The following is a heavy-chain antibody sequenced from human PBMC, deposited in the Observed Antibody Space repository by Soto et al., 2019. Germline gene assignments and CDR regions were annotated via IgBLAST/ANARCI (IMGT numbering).Heavy chain of an antibody. CDR1: GGTFSSYT. D-gene: IGHD5-12*01. J-gene: IGHJ4*02. V-gene: IGHV1-69*02. CDR3: ARRSGYDLGFSYFDY. CDR2: IIPILGIA. Sequence: SVKVSCKASGGTFSSYTISWVRQAPGQGLEWMGRIIPILGIANYAQKFQGRVTITADKSTSTAYMELSSLRSEDTAVYYCARRSGYDLGFSYFDYWGQGTLVTVSS.